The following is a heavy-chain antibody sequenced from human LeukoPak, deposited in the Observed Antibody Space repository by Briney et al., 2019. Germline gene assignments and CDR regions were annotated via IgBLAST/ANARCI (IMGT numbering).Heavy chain of an antibody. J-gene: IGHJ4*02. CDR3: ARGSYNSGWNLVDY. Sequence: GGSLRLSCEASGFTFSSYWMHWVRQAPGRGLVWVSRISSDGSNTNYADSVKGRFTISRDNAKNTLYLQMNSLRVEDTAVYYCARGSYNSGWNLVDYWGQGTLVTVSS. D-gene: IGHD6-19*01. CDR1: GFTFSSYW. V-gene: IGHV3-74*01. CDR2: ISSDGSNT.